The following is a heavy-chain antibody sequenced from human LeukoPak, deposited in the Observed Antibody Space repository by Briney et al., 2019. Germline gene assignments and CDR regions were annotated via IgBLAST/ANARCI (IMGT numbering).Heavy chain of an antibody. CDR2: IYYSGST. V-gene: IGHV4-59*01. CDR3: ARVWVAIVVVPAAPTRYYYGMDV. D-gene: IGHD2-2*03. Sequence: SSETLSLTCTVSGGSISSYYWSWIRQPPGKGLERIGYIYYSGSTNYNPSLKSRVTISVDTSKNQFSLKLSSVTAPDTAVYYCARVWVAIVVVPAAPTRYYYGMDVWGQGTTVTVSS. J-gene: IGHJ6*02. CDR1: GGSISSYY.